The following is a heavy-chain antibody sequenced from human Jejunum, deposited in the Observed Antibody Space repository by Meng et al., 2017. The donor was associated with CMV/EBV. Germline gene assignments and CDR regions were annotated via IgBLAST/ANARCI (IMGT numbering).Heavy chain of an antibody. V-gene: IGHV4-59*01. Sequence: SGGSIFGYYWSSIRQPPGKGPEWIGYIYYTGSTDYNPSLKSRVTISVDTSKNQFSLKLSSVTAADTAVYYCARDSTLYSNFNWFDPWGQGTQVTVSS. D-gene: IGHD4-11*01. CDR3: ARDSTLYSNFNWFDP. CDR2: IYYTGST. CDR1: GGSIFGYY. J-gene: IGHJ5*02.